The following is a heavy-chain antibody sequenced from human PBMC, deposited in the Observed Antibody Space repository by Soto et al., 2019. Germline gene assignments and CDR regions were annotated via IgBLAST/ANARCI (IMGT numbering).Heavy chain of an antibody. D-gene: IGHD3-22*01. J-gene: IGHJ3*02. CDR1: GFTFSSYS. V-gene: IGHV3-48*02. CDR3: AGVGYDSSGYYPPRGAFDI. Sequence: EVQLVESGGGLVQPGGSLRLSCAASGFTFSSYSLNWVRQAPGKGLEWVSYISGSSSTIYYADSVKGRFTISRDNAKNSLYLKMNSLKDEDTAVYYCAGVGYDSSGYYPPRGAFDIWGQGTMVTVSS. CDR2: ISGSSSTI.